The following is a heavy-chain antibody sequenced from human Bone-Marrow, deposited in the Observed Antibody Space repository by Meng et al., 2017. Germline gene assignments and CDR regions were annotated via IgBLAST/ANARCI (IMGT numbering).Heavy chain of an antibody. D-gene: IGHD6-13*01. Sequence: QVQLQESGPGLVKPSGTLSLTCAVASVSISSTNWWGWVRQPPGKGLEWIGEIHQDGYTKYSPSLKSRVTISVDKSRNQFSLKLNSVTAADTAVYYCARLGPPIAAGDPFDYWGQGTLVTVSS. CDR1: SVSISSTNW. V-gene: IGHV4-4*02. CDR3: ARLGPPIAAGDPFDY. J-gene: IGHJ4*02. CDR2: IHQDGYT.